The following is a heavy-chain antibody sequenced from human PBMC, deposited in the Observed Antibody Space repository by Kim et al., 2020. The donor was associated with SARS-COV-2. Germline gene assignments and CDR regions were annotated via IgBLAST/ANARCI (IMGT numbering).Heavy chain of an antibody. D-gene: IGHD2-8*01. CDR3: ARTPNGRETNWFDA. CDR2: IKYDGGNK. Sequence: AIKYDGGNKYYADSVKGRFTISRDNSKNMLYLQMNSLRAEDTAVYYCARTPNGRETNWFDA. V-gene: IGHV3-30-3*01. J-gene: IGHJ5*01.